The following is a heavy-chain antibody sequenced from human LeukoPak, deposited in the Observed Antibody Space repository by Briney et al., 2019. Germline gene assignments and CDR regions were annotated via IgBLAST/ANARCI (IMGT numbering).Heavy chain of an antibody. J-gene: IGHJ2*01. D-gene: IGHD3-16*01. CDR3: ARLKLGAYFDL. CDR1: GGSTSSDY. Sequence: SETLSLTCTVSGGSTSSDYWSWIRQPPGKGLEWVGYVYNSGDTGKNPSLKSRVTILLDTSKNQCSLKLTSVSAADTAVYYCARLKLGAYFDLWGRGTLVTVSS. V-gene: IGHV4-59*08. CDR2: VYNSGDT.